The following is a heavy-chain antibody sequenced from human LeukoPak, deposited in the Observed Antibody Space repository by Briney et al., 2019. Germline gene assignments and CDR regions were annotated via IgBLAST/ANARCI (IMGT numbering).Heavy chain of an antibody. D-gene: IGHD3-9*01. CDR2: ISILSNYI. Sequence: GGSLRLSCAASGFTFSSYSMNWVRQAPGKGLEWVSSISILSNYIYYADSVKGRFTISRDNAKNSLYLQMNSLRDEDTAVYYCARVILTGYYNPLDYWGQGTLVTVSS. CDR3: ARVILTGYYNPLDY. CDR1: GFTFSSYS. J-gene: IGHJ4*02. V-gene: IGHV3-21*01.